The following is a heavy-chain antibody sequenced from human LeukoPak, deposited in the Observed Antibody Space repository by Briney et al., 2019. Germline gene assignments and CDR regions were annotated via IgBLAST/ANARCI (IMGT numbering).Heavy chain of an antibody. J-gene: IGHJ6*03. CDR2: FYYSGST. CDR3: ARVDYYYYMDV. V-gene: IGHV4-39*07. CDR1: GGPISSSNYY. Sequence: SETLSLTCTVSGGPISSSNYYWGWVRQPPGKGLEWIGSFYYSGSTYYNPSLKSRVTISVDTSKNQFSLKLSSVTAADTAVYYCARVDYYYYMDVWGKGTTVTISS.